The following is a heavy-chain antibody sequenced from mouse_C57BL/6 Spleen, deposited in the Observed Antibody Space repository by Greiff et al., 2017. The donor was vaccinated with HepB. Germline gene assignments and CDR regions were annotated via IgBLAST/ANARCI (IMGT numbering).Heavy chain of an antibody. D-gene: IGHD2-5*01. CDR1: GFTFSSYT. Sequence: EVKLVESGGGLVKPGGSLKLSCAASGFTFSSYTMSWVRQTPEKRLEWVATISGGGGNTYYPESVKGRFTISRDNAKNTLYLQMSSLRSEDTALYYCARHWSNYGYFDVWGTGTTVTVSS. CDR3: ARHWSNYGYFDV. CDR2: ISGGGGNT. V-gene: IGHV5-9*01. J-gene: IGHJ1*03.